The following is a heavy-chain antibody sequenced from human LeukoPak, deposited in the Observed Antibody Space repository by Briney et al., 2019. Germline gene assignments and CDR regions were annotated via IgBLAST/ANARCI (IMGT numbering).Heavy chain of an antibody. D-gene: IGHD5-24*01. V-gene: IGHV4-4*08. CDR2: IYTSGST. J-gene: IGHJ4*02. CDR3: ARGDGYNFYPFDY. Sequence: SETLSLTCTVSGGSISSYYWSWIRQPPRKGLEWIGRIYTSGSTNYNPSLKSRVTISVDTSKNQFSLKLSSVTAADTAVYYCARGDGYNFYPFDYWGQGTLVTVSS. CDR1: GGSISSYY.